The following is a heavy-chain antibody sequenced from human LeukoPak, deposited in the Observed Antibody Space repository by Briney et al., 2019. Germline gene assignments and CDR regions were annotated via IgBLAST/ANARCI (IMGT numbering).Heavy chain of an antibody. Sequence: GGSLRLSCAASGFTFSSYEMNWVRQAPGKGLEWLSAISGSSSNVYYAASVRGRFTISRDNAENSLYLQLNTMRAEDTAVYYCARGFRDTAMFLDYWGQGILVTVSS. CDR1: GFTFSSYE. V-gene: IGHV3-48*03. D-gene: IGHD5-18*01. CDR3: ARGFRDTAMFLDY. CDR2: ISGSSSNV. J-gene: IGHJ4*02.